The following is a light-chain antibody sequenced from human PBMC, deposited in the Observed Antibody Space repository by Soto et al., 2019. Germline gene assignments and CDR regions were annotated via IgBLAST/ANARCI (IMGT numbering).Light chain of an antibody. Sequence: DIQMTQSPSSVSASVGDRVTITCRASQGISSWLAWYQQKPGKAPKLLIYAASSLQAGVPPRFTGSGSWTDFTLAISSLQPEDVAIYFCQKYNSAPWTFGQGTKVEIK. CDR1: QGISSW. CDR2: AAS. V-gene: IGKV1-27*01. CDR3: QKYNSAPWT. J-gene: IGKJ1*01.